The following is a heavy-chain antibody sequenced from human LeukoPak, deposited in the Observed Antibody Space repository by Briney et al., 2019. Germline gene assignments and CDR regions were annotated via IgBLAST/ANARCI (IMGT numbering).Heavy chain of an antibody. V-gene: IGHV3-30*18. J-gene: IGHJ4*02. D-gene: IGHD5-24*01. CDR1: GFTFSSYA. Sequence: PGGSLRLSCAASGFTFSSYAMHWVRQAPGKGLEWVAAISNDGSNEYYADSVKGRFTISRDNSKNTLYLQMNSLRAEDTAVYYCAKPYKYGVRDVHFDYWGQGTLVTVSS. CDR2: ISNDGSNE. CDR3: AKPYKYGVRDVHFDY.